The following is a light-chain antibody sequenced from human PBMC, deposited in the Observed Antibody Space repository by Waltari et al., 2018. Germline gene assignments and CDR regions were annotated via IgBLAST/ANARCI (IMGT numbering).Light chain of an antibody. CDR1: QSLLHSNGYKY. CDR2: LGS. J-gene: IGKJ3*01. Sequence: DIVMTQSPLSLSVTPGEPASITCRSSQSLLHSNGYKYLDWYLQKPGQSPQLLIYLGSNRASGVPDRFSGSGSGTDFTLRISRVEAEDVGVYYCMQALQSPIFTFGPGTKVDI. CDR3: MQALQSPIFT. V-gene: IGKV2-28*01.